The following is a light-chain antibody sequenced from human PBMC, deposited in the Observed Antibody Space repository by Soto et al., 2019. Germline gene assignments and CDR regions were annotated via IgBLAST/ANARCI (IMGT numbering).Light chain of an antibody. CDR1: SSDVGGYNY. CDR3: SSYTSSSTLV. V-gene: IGLV2-14*01. J-gene: IGLJ2*01. Sequence: QSALTQPASVSGSPGQSITISCTGTSSDVGGYNYVSWYQQHPGKAPKFMIYDVSNRPSGVSNRFSGSKSGNTASLTISGLQAEDEADHYCSSYTSSSTLVFGGGTQLTVL. CDR2: DVS.